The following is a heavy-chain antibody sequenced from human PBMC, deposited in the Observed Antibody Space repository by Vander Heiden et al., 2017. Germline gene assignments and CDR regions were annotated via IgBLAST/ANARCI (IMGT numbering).Heavy chain of an antibody. J-gene: IGHJ4*02. CDR1: GFTFSNYP. CDR3: AKGLCRGSYYCDF. CDR2: VAHDRSNE. Sequence: SGFTFSNYPMHRVRQAPGKGLEWVAVVAHDRSNEYYTDSMEGRFTISRDKSKNTMYLQMNSLGTEDTAVYYGAKGLCRGSYYCDFWGQGGLVTVSS. V-gene: IGHV3-30*18. D-gene: IGHD3-16*01.